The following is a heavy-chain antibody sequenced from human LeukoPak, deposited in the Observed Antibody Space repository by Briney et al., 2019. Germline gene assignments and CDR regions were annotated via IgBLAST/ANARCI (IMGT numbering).Heavy chain of an antibody. CDR3: ARGRPGVPAAIRRVDY. D-gene: IGHD2-2*02. CDR2: IIPILGIA. V-gene: IGHV1-69*04. Sequence: GASVKVSCKASGGTFSSYAISWVRQAPGQGLEWMGRIIPILGIANYAQKFQGRVTITADKSTSTAYMELSSLRSEDTAVYYCARGRPGVPAAIRRVDYWGQGTLVTVSS. CDR1: GGTFSSYA. J-gene: IGHJ4*02.